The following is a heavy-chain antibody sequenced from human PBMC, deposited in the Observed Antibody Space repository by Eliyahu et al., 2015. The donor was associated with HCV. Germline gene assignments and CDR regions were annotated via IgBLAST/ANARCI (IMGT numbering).Heavy chain of an antibody. J-gene: IGHJ4*02. CDR1: GXTFDDYA. V-gene: IGHV3-9*01. CDR3: VKDTCGGDCYFDY. CDR2: ISWNSGGI. D-gene: IGHD2-21*02. Sequence: EVHLVESGGVVGQPGRSXRLSCSASGXTFDDYAMXGVRQAXXKGLQXVSGISWNSGGIGYADSVRGRFTISRDNAKKSLYLQMNSLRAEDTALYYCVKDTCGGDCYFDYWGQGTLVTVSS.